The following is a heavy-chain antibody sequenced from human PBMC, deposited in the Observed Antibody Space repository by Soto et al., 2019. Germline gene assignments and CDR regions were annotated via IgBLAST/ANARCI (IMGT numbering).Heavy chain of an antibody. J-gene: IGHJ6*02. CDR3: ARAMIRGKNYYGMDV. Sequence: EVQLVQSGAEVKKPGESLKISCKGSGYSFTSYWIGWVRQMPRKGLEGMGNIYPGDSDTRYSPSFQGQVTISADKSISTASLQWSSLKAWDTAMYYCARAMIRGKNYYGMDVWGQGTTVTVSS. CDR1: GYSFTSYW. CDR2: IYPGDSDT. D-gene: IGHD3-10*01. V-gene: IGHV5-51*03.